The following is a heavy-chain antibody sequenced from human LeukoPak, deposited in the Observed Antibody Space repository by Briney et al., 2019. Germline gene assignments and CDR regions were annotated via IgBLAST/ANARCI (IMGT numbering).Heavy chain of an antibody. CDR1: GYTFTGYY. CDR3: ARLPDCGGDCYFFDY. J-gene: IGHJ4*02. D-gene: IGHD2-21*01. CDR2: INPNSGGT. V-gene: IGHV1-2*02. Sequence: ASVKVSCKASGYTFTGYYMHWVRQAPGQGLEWMGWINPNSGGTNYAQKFQSRVTMTRDTSISTAYMELSRLRSDDTAVYYCARLPDCGGDCYFFDYWGQGTLVTVSS.